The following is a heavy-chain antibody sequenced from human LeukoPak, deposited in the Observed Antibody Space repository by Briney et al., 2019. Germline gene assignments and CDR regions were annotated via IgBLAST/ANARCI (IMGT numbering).Heavy chain of an antibody. CDR3: AREVAYSSSPLDY. CDR1: GGTFSSYA. V-gene: IGHV1-69*13. CDR2: IIPIFGTA. J-gene: IGHJ4*02. Sequence: SVKVSCKASGGTFSSYAISWVRQAPGQGLEWMGGIIPIFGTANYAQKFQGRVTITADESTSTAYMELSSLRAEDTAIYYCAREVAYSSSPLDYWGQGTLVTVSS. D-gene: IGHD6-13*01.